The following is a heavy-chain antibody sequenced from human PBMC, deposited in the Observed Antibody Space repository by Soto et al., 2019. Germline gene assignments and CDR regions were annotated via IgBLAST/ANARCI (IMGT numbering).Heavy chain of an antibody. Sequence: GASVKVSCKASGYTFTSYGISWVRQAPGQGLEWMGWISAYNGNTNYAQKPQGRVTMTTDTSTSTAYMELRSLRSDDTAVYYCARSDFWSGSWPRDDAFDIWGQGTMVTVSS. J-gene: IGHJ3*02. V-gene: IGHV1-18*01. CDR2: ISAYNGNT. CDR1: GYTFTSYG. D-gene: IGHD3-3*01. CDR3: ARSDFWSGSWPRDDAFDI.